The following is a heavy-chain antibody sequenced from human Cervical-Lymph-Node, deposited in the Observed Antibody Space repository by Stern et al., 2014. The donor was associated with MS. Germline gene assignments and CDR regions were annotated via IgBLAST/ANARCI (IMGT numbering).Heavy chain of an antibody. Sequence: VQLVESGAEVKKPGASVKVSCKASGYTFPSYAIHWVRQAPGQSLEWMGRINTANGDTYYSEKFQGRVTFTRDTSANTAYMELFSLTSEDTTVYYCGRGQQSFDPWGQGTLVTVSA. V-gene: IGHV1-3*04. CDR1: GYTFPSYA. CDR2: INTANGDT. J-gene: IGHJ5*02. CDR3: GRGQQSFDP. D-gene: IGHD6-13*01.